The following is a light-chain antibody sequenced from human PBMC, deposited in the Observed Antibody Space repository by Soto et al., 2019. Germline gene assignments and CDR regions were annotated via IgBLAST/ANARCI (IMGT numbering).Light chain of an antibody. J-gene: IGLJ1*01. CDR1: SSDVGGYNY. Sequence: QSVLTQPRSVSGSPGQSVTISCTGTSSDVGGYNYVSWYQQHPGKAPKLMIYDVTKRPSGVPDRFSGSKSGNTASLTISGLQAEDEADYYCCSYAGSSTHVFRPGTKVTVL. V-gene: IGLV2-11*01. CDR3: CSYAGSSTHV. CDR2: DVT.